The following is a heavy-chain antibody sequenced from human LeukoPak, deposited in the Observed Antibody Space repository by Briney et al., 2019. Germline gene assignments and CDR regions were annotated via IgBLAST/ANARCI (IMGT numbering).Heavy chain of an antibody. CDR1: GYTFTGYY. D-gene: IGHD3-22*01. CDR3: ARESYDSSGRNDY. V-gene: IGHV1-2*02. Sequence: ASVKVSCKASGYTFTGYYMHWVRQAPGQGLEWMGWINPNSGGTNYAQKLQGRVTMTTDTSTSTAYMELRSLISDDTAVYYCARESYDSSGRNDYWGQGTLVTVSS. CDR2: INPNSGGT. J-gene: IGHJ4*02.